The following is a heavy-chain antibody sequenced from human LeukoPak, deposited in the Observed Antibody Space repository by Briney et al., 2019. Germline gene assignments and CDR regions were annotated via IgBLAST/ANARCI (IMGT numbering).Heavy chain of an antibody. Sequence: SETLSLTCTVSGASINSSGYYCGWIRQPPGKGLEWIGGIDYSGSIYYNPSLKSRVTISGGTSKNQFSLKLTSVTAADTAVYYCARQSAVAGTSFDYWGQGTLVTVSS. J-gene: IGHJ4*02. CDR3: ARQSAVAGTSFDY. V-gene: IGHV4-39*01. CDR1: GASINSSGYY. D-gene: IGHD6-19*01. CDR2: IDYSGSI.